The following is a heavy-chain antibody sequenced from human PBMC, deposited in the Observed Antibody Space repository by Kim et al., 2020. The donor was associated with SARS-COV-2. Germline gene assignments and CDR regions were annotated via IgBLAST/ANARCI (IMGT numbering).Heavy chain of an antibody. CDR3: ARRVNKEDEHYYYGMDV. CDR2: IDPSDSYT. CDR1: GYSFTSYW. V-gene: IGHV5-10-1*01. Sequence: GRSLKISCKGSGYSFTSYWISWVRQMPGKGLEWMGRIDPSDSYTNYSPSFQGHVTISADKSISTAYLQWSSLKASDTAMYYCARRVNKEDEHYYYGMDVWGQGTTVTVSS. D-gene: IGHD3-22*01. J-gene: IGHJ6*02.